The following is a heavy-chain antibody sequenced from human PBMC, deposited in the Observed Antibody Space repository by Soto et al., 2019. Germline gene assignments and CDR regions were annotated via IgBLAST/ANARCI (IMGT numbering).Heavy chain of an antibody. J-gene: IGHJ5*02. D-gene: IGHD1-26*01. CDR2: IYSTGTS. CDR1: GASISGFY. V-gene: IGHV4-4*07. CDR3: VRDGTKTLRDWFDP. Sequence: SETLSLTCTVSGASISGFYWSWIRKSAGKGLEWIGRIYSTGTSDYNPSLKSRVMLSVDTSKKQFSLKLRSVTAADTAVYYCVRDGTKTLRDWFDPWGQGISVTVSS.